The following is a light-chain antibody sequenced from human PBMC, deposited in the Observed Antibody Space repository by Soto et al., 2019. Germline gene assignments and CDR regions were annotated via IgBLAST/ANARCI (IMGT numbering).Light chain of an antibody. J-gene: IGKJ5*01. CDR1: QSITSY. Sequence: DIQMTQSPSSLSASVGDRVTITCRASQSITSYLNWYQQKPGKAPKLLIYAASSLQSGVPSRFSGSGSGTVFTLTISSLQPEDFATYSCQQSYSTPRTFGQGTRLEIK. V-gene: IGKV1-39*01. CDR2: AAS. CDR3: QQSYSTPRT.